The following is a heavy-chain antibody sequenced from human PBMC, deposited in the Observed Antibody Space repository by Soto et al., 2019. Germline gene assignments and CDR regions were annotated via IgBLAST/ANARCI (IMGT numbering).Heavy chain of an antibody. CDR2: IYYSGST. Sequence: SETLSLTCTVSGGSISSGGYYWSWIRQHPGKGLEWIGYIYYSGSTYYNPSLKSRVTISVDTSKNQFSLKLSSVTAADTAVYYCATYSSSWIRYFDYWGQGTLVTVSS. CDR1: GGSISSGGYY. CDR3: ATYSSSWIRYFDY. D-gene: IGHD6-13*01. V-gene: IGHV4-31*03. J-gene: IGHJ4*02.